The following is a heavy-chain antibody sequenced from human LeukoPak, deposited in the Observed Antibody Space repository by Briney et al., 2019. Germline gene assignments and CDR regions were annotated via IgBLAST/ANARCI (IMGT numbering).Heavy chain of an antibody. D-gene: IGHD3-22*01. J-gene: IGHJ4*02. V-gene: IGHV4-38-2*01. Sequence: PSETLALTCSVSGYSISSGFYWGWIRQPPGKGLEWIGSIFHSGNVHYNPSLKSRVTFSVDTSKNNFSLKVSSVTAADTAVYFCARMSMIEVVDASYYFDNWGQGTLVTVSS. CDR2: IFHSGNV. CDR3: ARMSMIEVVDASYYFDN. CDR1: GYSISSGFY.